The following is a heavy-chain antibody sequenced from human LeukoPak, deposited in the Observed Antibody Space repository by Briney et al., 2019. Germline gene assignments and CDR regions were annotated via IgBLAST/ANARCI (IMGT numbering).Heavy chain of an antibody. D-gene: IGHD6-6*01. Sequence: SETLSLTCTVSGGSISTRSYYWGCIRQPPGKGLECLGTIFSTGSAYYNPSLKSRVTISVDTSKNQFSLKLSSVTAADTAVYYCARGVPYGSSSDLFDYWGQGTLVTVSS. J-gene: IGHJ4*02. CDR2: IFSTGSA. V-gene: IGHV4-39*07. CDR1: GGSISTRSYY. CDR3: ARGVPYGSSSDLFDY.